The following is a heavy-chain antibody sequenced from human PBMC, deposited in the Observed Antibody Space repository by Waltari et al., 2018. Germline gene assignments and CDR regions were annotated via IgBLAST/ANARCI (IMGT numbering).Heavy chain of an antibody. CDR1: GFTFSNYA. CDR2: ISDDGRRK. CDR3: ARDYHDFWRRYNNPGGLDV. V-gene: IGHV3-30*03. D-gene: IGHD3-3*01. Sequence: QEQLVESGGGVVQPGTSLSLSCAASGFTFSNYAMHWVRQAPGHGLEWVGFISDDGRRKWYAESVKGRFTISRDNSKNTLDLQMSSLRGGDTAVYYCARDYHDFWRRYNNPGGLDVWGQGTTVTVS. J-gene: IGHJ6*02.